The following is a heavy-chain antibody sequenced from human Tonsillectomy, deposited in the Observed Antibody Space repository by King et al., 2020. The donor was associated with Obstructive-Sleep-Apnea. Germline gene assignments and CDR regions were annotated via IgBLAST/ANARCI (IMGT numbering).Heavy chain of an antibody. J-gene: IGHJ6*02. D-gene: IGHD5-18*01. V-gene: IGHV3-33*01. Sequence: VQLVESGGGVVQPGRSLRLSCAASGFTFSSYGMHWVRQAPGKGLDWGAVIWYDGSNKYYADSVKGRFTISRDNSKNTLYLQMNSLSAEDTAVYYCARVRIQLWYSMDVWGQGTTVTVSS. CDR2: IWYDGSNK. CDR3: ARVRIQLWYSMDV. CDR1: GFTFSSYG.